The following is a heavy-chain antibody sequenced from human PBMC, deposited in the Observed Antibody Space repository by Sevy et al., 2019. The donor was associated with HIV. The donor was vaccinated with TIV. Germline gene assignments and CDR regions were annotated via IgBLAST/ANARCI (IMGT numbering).Heavy chain of an antibody. Sequence: GGSLRLSCAASGFTFSSYRINCVRQAPGKGLEWVSSISGLSNYIFYSDSVKGRFTISRDNAKNSVYLQMNSLRAEDTAVYFCAKALINWDGLDVWGQGTTVTVSS. CDR1: GFTFSSYR. D-gene: IGHD7-27*01. CDR3: AKALINWDGLDV. J-gene: IGHJ6*02. CDR2: ISGLSNYI. V-gene: IGHV3-21*01.